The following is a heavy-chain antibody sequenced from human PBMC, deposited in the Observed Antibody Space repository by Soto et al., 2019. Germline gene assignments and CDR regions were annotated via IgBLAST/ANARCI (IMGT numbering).Heavy chain of an antibody. CDR1: GFTFSSNG. D-gene: IGHD3-22*01. CDR2: IADDGSKT. Sequence: QVQLVESGGGVVQPGRSLRLTCAASGFTFSSNGMHWVRQAPGKGLEWVALIADDGSKTYYGDSVRGRFTISRDNSENTLFLQMNRVRAEDTAVYYCARWVGGSMFDNSGKYDSWGQGTLVTVSS. CDR3: ARWVGGSMFDNSGKYDS. V-gene: IGHV3-30*03. J-gene: IGHJ5*01.